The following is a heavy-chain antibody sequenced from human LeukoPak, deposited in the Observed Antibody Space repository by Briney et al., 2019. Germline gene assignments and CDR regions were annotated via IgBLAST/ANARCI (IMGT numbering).Heavy chain of an antibody. CDR1: GFTFGESS. J-gene: IGHJ4*02. V-gene: IGHV3-9*01. Sequence: PGGSLRLSCAASGFTFGESSMHWVRQAPGKGLEWVSAINWDSSTLLYVDSVRGRFTISRDNAKNSLYLQMNSLRVEDTAVYYCARDLNLNFDYWGQGTLVTVSS. CDR2: INWDSSTL. CDR3: ARDLNLNFDY.